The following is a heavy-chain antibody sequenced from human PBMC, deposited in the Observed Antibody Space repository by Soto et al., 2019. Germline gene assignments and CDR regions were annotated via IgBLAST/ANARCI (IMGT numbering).Heavy chain of an antibody. CDR2: TYYRSKWYN. D-gene: IGHD2-8*01. J-gene: IGHJ5*01. V-gene: IGHV6-1*01. CDR3: VRLIDKSWLDF. CDR1: GDSVSSSSVT. Sequence: SQTLSLTCAISGDSVSSSSVTWNWIRQSPSRGLEWLGRTYYRSKWYNDYAESVKSRITINPDTSKNQFSLHLNSVTPEDTAVYYYVRLIDKSWLDFWRQGTLVTVSS.